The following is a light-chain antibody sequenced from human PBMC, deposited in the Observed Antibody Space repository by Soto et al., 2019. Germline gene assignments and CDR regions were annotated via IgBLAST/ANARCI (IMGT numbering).Light chain of an antibody. CDR1: QAIRTY. Sequence: IQLTQSPSSVSASVGDRVTITCRASQAIRTYLAWYQQKPGKAPKLLISAASTSQSGVPSRFIGSGSGTDFTLTISSLQPEDVATYYCQQLNSYPITFGQGTRLEIK. CDR3: QQLNSYPIT. CDR2: AAS. V-gene: IGKV1-9*01. J-gene: IGKJ5*01.